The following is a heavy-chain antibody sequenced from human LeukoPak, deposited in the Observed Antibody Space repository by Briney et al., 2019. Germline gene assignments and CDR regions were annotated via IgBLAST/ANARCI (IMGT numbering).Heavy chain of an antibody. V-gene: IGHV3-66*01. CDR2: IYSGGRT. CDR3: ARDRGVTLFYYGLDV. J-gene: IGHJ6*02. Sequence: GGSLRLSCAASGFSVSSNYMSWVRQAPGKGLEWVSVIYSGGRTYYADSVKGRFTISRDNAKNSLYLQMNSLRVEDTAVYYCARDRGVTLFYYGLDVWGQGTTVTVSS. D-gene: IGHD2-21*02. CDR1: GFSVSSNY.